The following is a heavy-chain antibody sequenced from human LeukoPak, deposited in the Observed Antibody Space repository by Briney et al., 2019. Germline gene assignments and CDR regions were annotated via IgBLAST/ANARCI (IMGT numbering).Heavy chain of an antibody. J-gene: IGHJ4*02. D-gene: IGHD3-22*01. Sequence: SETLSLTCTVSGGSISSSSYYWGWIRQPPGKGLEWIGSIYYSGSTYYNPSLKSRVTISVDTSKNQFSLKLSSVTAADTAVYYCARDPFSYYYDSSGQEDLGYWGQGTLVTVSS. CDR2: IYYSGST. V-gene: IGHV4-39*07. CDR3: ARDPFSYYYDSSGQEDLGY. CDR1: GGSISSSSYY.